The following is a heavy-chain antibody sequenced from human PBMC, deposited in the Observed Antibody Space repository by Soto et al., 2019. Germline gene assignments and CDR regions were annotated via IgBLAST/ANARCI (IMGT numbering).Heavy chain of an antibody. CDR3: AIYSVYEYDAFDI. Sequence: SEALSLTYSVSGCAISTSSYHRGRIRQPPGKGLEWIASIYYSGSTNYNPSLKSRVTISVDTSKNQFSLKLSSVTAADTAVYYCAIYSVYEYDAFDIWGQGTMVT. CDR1: GCAISTSSYH. J-gene: IGHJ3*02. D-gene: IGHD5-12*01. CDR2: IYYSGST. V-gene: IGHV4-39*01.